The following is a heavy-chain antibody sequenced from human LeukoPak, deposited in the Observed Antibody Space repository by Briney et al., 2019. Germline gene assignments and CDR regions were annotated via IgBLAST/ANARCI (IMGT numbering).Heavy chain of an antibody. CDR1: GFTFSSYA. CDR3: AKDRVLRYFDWLSPLSY. V-gene: IGHV3-23*01. CDR2: ISGSGGST. Sequence: PGGSLRLSCAASGFTFSSYAMSWVRQAPGKGLEWVSAISGSGGSTYYADSVKGRFTISRDNSKNTLYLQMNSLKAEDTAVYYCAKDRVLRYFDWLSPLSYWGQGTLVTVSS. D-gene: IGHD3-9*01. J-gene: IGHJ4*02.